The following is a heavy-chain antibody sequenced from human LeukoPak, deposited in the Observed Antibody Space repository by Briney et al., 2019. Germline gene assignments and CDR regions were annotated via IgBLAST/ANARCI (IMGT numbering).Heavy chain of an antibody. J-gene: IGHJ4*02. CDR3: ARVLDGSGRSDY. D-gene: IGHD3-10*01. V-gene: IGHV3-21*01. Sequence: GGSLRLSCAASGFTFSSYSMNWVRQAPGKGLEWVSSISSSSSYIYYADSVKGRFTISRDNAKNSLYLQMNSLRAEDTAVYYCARVLDGSGRSDYWGQGTLVTVSS. CDR1: GFTFSSYS. CDR2: ISSSSSYI.